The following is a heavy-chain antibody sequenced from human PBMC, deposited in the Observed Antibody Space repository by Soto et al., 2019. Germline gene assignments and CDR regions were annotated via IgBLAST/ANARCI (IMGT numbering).Heavy chain of an antibody. CDR2: VHHSGST. J-gene: IGHJ4*02. Sequence: QDQLQASTQGLVKPSGILSLTGAVSGGSITDNWWRRIRQTPGKGLEVIVEVHHSGSTNYSPSLKSRVTMSVDTSKNDFSLKLFSLTAADTAIYYCAREGDHPFSLGYWGQGTLVTVSS. V-gene: IGHV4-4*02. CDR1: GGSITDNW. CDR3: AREGDHPFSLGY. D-gene: IGHD3-16*01.